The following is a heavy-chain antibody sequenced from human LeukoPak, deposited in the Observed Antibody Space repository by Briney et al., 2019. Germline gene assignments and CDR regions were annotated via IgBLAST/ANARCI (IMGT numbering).Heavy chain of an antibody. J-gene: IGHJ4*02. Sequence: TGGSLRLSCAASGFTVSSNYMSWVRQAPGKGLEWVSVIYSGGSTYYADSVKGRFTISRDNYKNTLYLQMNSLRAEDTAVYYCAKDRRVVVTASPLDYWGQGTLVTVSS. CDR3: AKDRRVVVTASPLDY. D-gene: IGHD2-21*02. CDR2: IYSGGST. CDR1: GFTVSSNY. V-gene: IGHV3-66*02.